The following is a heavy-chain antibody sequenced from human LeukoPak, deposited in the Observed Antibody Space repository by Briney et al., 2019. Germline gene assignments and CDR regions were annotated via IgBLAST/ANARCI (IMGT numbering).Heavy chain of an antibody. D-gene: IGHD4-23*01. Sequence: SDTLSLTCTVSGGSISSYNWSWIRQPAGKGLEWIGRIYTSGSTNYNPSLKSRVTISVDKSKNQFSLKLSSVTAADTAVYYCASGGNGPLYYFDYWGQGTLVTVSS. J-gene: IGHJ4*02. CDR2: IYTSGST. V-gene: IGHV4-4*07. CDR3: ASGGNGPLYYFDY. CDR1: GGSISSYN.